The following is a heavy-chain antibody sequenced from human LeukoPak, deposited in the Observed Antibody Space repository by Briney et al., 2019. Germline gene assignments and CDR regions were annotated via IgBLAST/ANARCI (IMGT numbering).Heavy chain of an antibody. CDR1: GCTLTELS. J-gene: IGHJ4*02. Sequence: ASVKVSCKVSGCTLTELSMHWVRQAPGKGLEWMGGFDPEDGETIYAQKFQGRATMTEDTSTDTAYMELSSLRSEDTAVYHCATGRYFDRAHDYWGQGTLVTVSS. V-gene: IGHV1-24*01. CDR3: ATGRYFDRAHDY. D-gene: IGHD3-9*01. CDR2: FDPEDGET.